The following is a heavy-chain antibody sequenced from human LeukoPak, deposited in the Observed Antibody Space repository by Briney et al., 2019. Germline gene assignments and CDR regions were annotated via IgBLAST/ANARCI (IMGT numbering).Heavy chain of an antibody. Sequence: GGSLRLSCAASGFTFSWNGMHWVRQAPGKGLEWVAVIWNDGSTKNYADSVTGRFTISRDNSKNTVYLQMNSLRVEDTAVYYCVREGLECSGSSCQRAAFDYWGQGTLVTVSS. D-gene: IGHD2-2*01. V-gene: IGHV3-33*01. CDR1: GFTFSWNG. J-gene: IGHJ4*02. CDR2: IWNDGSTK. CDR3: VREGLECSGSSCQRAAFDY.